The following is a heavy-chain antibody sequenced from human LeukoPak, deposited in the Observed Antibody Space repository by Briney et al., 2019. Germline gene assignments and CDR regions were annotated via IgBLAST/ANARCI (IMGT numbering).Heavy chain of an antibody. Sequence: QSGGSLRLSCAASGFTFDDYAMHWVRQAPGKGLEWVSGISWNSGSIGYADSVKGRFTISRDNAKNFLYRQMNSLRAEDTALYYCARGAPAAIFVAWFDPWGQGTLVTVSS. CDR1: GFTFDDYA. CDR2: ISWNSGSI. J-gene: IGHJ5*02. D-gene: IGHD2-2*01. V-gene: IGHV3-9*01. CDR3: ARGAPAAIFVAWFDP.